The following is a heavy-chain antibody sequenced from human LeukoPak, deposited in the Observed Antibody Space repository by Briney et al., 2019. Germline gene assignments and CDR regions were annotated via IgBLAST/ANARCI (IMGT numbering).Heavy chain of an antibody. Sequence: SVKVSCKASGGTFSSYAISWVRQAPGQGLEWMGGIIPIFGTANYAQKFQGRVTITADESTSTAYMELSSLRSEDTAVYYCARRGYYYDSSGYYLVWFDPWGQGTLVTVSS. CDR2: IIPIFGTA. V-gene: IGHV1-69*13. D-gene: IGHD3-22*01. J-gene: IGHJ5*02. CDR1: GGTFSSYA. CDR3: ARRGYYYDSSGYYLVWFDP.